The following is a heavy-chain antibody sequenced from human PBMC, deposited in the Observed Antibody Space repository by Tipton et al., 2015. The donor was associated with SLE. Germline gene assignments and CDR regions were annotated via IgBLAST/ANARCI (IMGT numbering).Heavy chain of an antibody. V-gene: IGHV5-51*06. CDR2: IYLGDSDT. D-gene: IGHD6-6*01. CDR1: GYSFTSYC. J-gene: IGHJ6*02. Sequence: QLVQSGAEEKKPGQSLKISCKGSGYSFTSYCIGWVRQMPGKRLEWMGIIYLGDSDTRYSPSFKGQVTNSADKSISTAYLQWSSLKASDTAMYYCARQGTRSSSGYYYYYGMDVWGQGTTVTVSS. CDR3: ARQGTRSSSGYYYYYGMDV.